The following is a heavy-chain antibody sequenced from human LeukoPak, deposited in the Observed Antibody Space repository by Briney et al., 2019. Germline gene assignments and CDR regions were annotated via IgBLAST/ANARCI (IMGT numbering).Heavy chain of an antibody. CDR2: IYPTGST. CDR3: ARAYSSSWYWNWFDP. CDR1: GYSISSGYY. Sequence: PSETLSPTCTVSGYSISSGYYWGWIRQPPGKGLEWIGNIYPTGSTYYNPSLKSRVTISVDTSKNQFSLKVSSVSAADTAVYYCARAYSSSWYWNWFDPWGQGTLVTVSS. D-gene: IGHD6-13*01. V-gene: IGHV4-38-2*02. J-gene: IGHJ5*02.